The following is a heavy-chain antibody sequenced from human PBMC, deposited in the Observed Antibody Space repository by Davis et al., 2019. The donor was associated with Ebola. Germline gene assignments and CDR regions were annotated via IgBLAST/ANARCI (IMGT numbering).Heavy chain of an antibody. V-gene: IGHV1-18*01. CDR3: ARVVKGTVVAPFDY. J-gene: IGHJ4*02. CDR2: ISAYNGNT. CDR1: GYTFTSYG. Sequence: ASVKVSCKASGYTFTSYGISCVRHAPGQGLEWMGWISAYNGNTNYAQKLQGRVTMTTDTSTSTAYMELRSLRSDDTAVYYCARVVKGTVVAPFDYWGQGTLVTVSS. D-gene: IGHD4-23*01.